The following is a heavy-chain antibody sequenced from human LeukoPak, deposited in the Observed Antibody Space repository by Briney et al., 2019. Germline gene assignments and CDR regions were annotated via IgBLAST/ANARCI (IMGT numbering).Heavy chain of an antibody. J-gene: IGHJ4*02. CDR3: AKRGVVIRVILVGFHKEAYYFDS. Sequence: GGSLRLSCAASGFTLSSHGMHWVRQAPGKGLEWVAVLWYPGRNEYYADSVKGRFSISRDNPKNTLYLQMNSLRAEDTAVYFCAKRGVVIRVILVGFHKEAYYFDSWGQGALVTVSS. CDR2: LWYPGRNE. V-gene: IGHV3-33*06. CDR1: GFTLSSHG. D-gene: IGHD3-22*01.